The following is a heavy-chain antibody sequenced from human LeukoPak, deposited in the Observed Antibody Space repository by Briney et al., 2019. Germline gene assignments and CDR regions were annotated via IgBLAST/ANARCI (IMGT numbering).Heavy chain of an antibody. J-gene: IGHJ4*02. Sequence: SETLSLTCTVSGGSISSYYWSWIRQPPGKGLEWIGYIYYSGSTNYNPSLKSRVTISVDTSKNQFSLKLSSVTAADTAVYYCARGMVRGVNYFDYWGQGTLVTVSS. CDR2: IYYSGST. V-gene: IGHV4-59*08. CDR1: GGSISSYY. D-gene: IGHD3-10*01. CDR3: ARGMVRGVNYFDY.